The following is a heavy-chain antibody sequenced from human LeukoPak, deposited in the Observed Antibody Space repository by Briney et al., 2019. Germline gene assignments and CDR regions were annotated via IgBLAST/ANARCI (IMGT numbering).Heavy chain of an antibody. CDR1: GFTFSSYE. CDR3: ARAPRKGDGYNARGGFDY. Sequence: GGSLRLSYAASGFTFSSYEMNWVRQAPGKGLEWVSYISSSGSTIYYADSVKGRFTISRDNAKNSLYLQMNSLRAEDTAVYYCARAPRKGDGYNARGGFDYWGQGTLVTVSS. V-gene: IGHV3-48*03. CDR2: ISSSGSTI. D-gene: IGHD5-24*01. J-gene: IGHJ4*02.